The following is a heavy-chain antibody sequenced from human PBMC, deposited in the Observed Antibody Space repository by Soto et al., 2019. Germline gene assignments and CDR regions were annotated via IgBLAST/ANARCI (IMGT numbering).Heavy chain of an antibody. J-gene: IGHJ4*02. CDR3: AIEVVGASRN. CDR2: MNPNSGNT. D-gene: IGHD1-26*01. Sequence: QVQLVQSGAEVKKPGASVKVSCKASGYTFTSYDINWVRQATGQGLEWMGWMNPNSGNTGYAQKSQGRVTMTKNTSIRTVYMELSSQRSEDTAVDYCAIEVVGASRNWGQGTLVTGSS. CDR1: GYTFTSYD. V-gene: IGHV1-8*01.